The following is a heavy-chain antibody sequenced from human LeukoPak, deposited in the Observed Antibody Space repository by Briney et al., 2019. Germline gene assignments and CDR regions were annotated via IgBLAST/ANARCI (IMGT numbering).Heavy chain of an antibody. V-gene: IGHV1-46*01. CDR2: INPSGGST. CDR3: ARDRNYYDSSGHYILFY. J-gene: IGHJ4*02. Sequence: AAVKVSCKASGYTFTSYYMHWVRQAPGQGLEWMGIINPSGGSTSYAQKFQGRVTMTRDMSTSTIYMELSSLRSEDTAVYYCARDRNYYDSSGHYILFYWGQGTLVTVSS. CDR1: GYTFTSYY. D-gene: IGHD3-22*01.